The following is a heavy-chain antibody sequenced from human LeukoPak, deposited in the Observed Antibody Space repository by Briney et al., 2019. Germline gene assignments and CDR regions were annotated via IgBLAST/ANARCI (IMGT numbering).Heavy chain of an antibody. CDR2: INSDGGTT. J-gene: IGHJ4*02. D-gene: IGHD3-10*01. CDR3: ATDYYVSGSYYRLFY. V-gene: IGHV3-74*01. Sequence: HAGGSLRLSCGASGFTFGTYWMHWVRHAPGKGLVWVSGINSDGGTTTYADSVKGRFTISRDNAKNTLYLQMNNLRAEDTAIYYCATDYYVSGSYYRLFYWGQGTLVTVSS. CDR1: GFTFGTYW.